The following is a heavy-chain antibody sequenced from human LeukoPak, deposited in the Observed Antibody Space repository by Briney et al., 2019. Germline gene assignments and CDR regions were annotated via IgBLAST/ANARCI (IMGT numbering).Heavy chain of an antibody. Sequence: PSETLSLTCSVYGGSFNGYYWSWIRQPPGKRLNWIGEINHSGSTNYNPSLKSRVTISVDTSKNQFSLKLSSVTAADTAVYYCARHSGTLYRSSWYAPYYFDYWGQGTLVTVSS. CDR1: GGSFNGYY. CDR3: ARHSGTLYRSSWYAPYYFDY. CDR2: INHSGST. V-gene: IGHV4-34*01. D-gene: IGHD6-13*01. J-gene: IGHJ4*02.